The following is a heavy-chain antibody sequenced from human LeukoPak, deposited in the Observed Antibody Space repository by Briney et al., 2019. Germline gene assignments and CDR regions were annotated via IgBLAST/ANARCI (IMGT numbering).Heavy chain of an antibody. CDR3: ARAQPPYYDFWSGHYYYYYMDV. D-gene: IGHD3-3*01. V-gene: IGHV3-74*01. J-gene: IGHJ6*03. CDR2: INSDGSST. Sequence: GGSLRLSCAASGFTFSSYWMHWVRQAPGKGLVWVSRINSDGSSTSYADSVKGRFTISRDNAKNTLYLQMNSLRAEDTAVYYCARAQPPYYDFWSGHYYYYYMDVWGKGTTVTVSS. CDR1: GFTFSSYW.